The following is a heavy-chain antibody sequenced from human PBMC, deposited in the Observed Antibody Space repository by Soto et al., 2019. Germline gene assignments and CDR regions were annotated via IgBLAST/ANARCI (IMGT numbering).Heavy chain of an antibody. J-gene: IGHJ6*02. D-gene: IGHD4-4*01. Sequence: GGSLRLSCAASGFTFSSYSMNWVRQSPGKGLEWVSYISSSSSTIYYADSVKGRFTISRDNSKNTLYLQMNSLRAEDTAVYYCAKDRDYSSDRDYYYYYGMDVWGQGTTVTVSS. CDR2: ISSSSSTI. CDR1: GFTFSSYS. V-gene: IGHV3-48*01. CDR3: AKDRDYSSDRDYYYYYGMDV.